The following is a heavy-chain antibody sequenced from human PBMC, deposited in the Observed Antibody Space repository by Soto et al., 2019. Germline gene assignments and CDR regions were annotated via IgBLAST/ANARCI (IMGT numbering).Heavy chain of an antibody. CDR2: ISGSGGST. CDR1: GFTFSSYA. V-gene: IGHV3-23*01. D-gene: IGHD2-15*01. J-gene: IGHJ4*02. Sequence: GGSLRLSCAASGFTFSSYAMSWVRQAPGKGLEWVSAISGSGGSTYYADSVKGRFTISRDNSKNTLYLQMNSLRAEDTAVYYCAKEGRGGNRQFRGFSFDYWGQGTLVTVSS. CDR3: AKEGRGGNRQFRGFSFDY.